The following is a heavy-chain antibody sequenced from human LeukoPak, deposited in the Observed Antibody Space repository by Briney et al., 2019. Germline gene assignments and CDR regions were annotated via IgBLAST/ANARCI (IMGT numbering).Heavy chain of an antibody. Sequence: SETLSLTSTVSGGSIRTYYWSWIRQPPGKGLEWIGYIYYSGSTNYNPSLKSRVTISVDMSKNQFSLKLSSMTAADTAVYYCAREPRSSSDPYYFDFWGQGALVTVSS. V-gene: IGHV4-59*01. CDR3: AREPRSSSDPYYFDF. D-gene: IGHD6-25*01. CDR1: GGSIRTYY. J-gene: IGHJ4*02. CDR2: IYYSGST.